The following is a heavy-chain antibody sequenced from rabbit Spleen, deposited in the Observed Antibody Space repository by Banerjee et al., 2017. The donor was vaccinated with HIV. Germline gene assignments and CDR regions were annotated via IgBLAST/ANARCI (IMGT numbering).Heavy chain of an antibody. D-gene: IGHD1-1*01. V-gene: IGHV1S45*01. CDR3: ARYSSDYFGRGGASNL. Sequence: QEQLVESGGGLVKPEGSLTLTCKASGFSFSDRQVMCWVRQAPGKGLEWIACINAINGNAVYANWAKRRFTISKTSSTTVTLQMTSLTAADTATYFCARYSSDYFGRGGASNLWGPGTLVTVS. J-gene: IGHJ4*01. CDR1: GFSFSDRQV. CDR2: INAINGNA.